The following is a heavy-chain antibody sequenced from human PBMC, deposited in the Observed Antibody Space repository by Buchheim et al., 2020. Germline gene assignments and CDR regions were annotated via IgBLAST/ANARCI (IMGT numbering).Heavy chain of an antibody. J-gene: IGHJ6*02. D-gene: IGHD1-26*01. CDR1: TGSFSAYY. Sequence: QVQLQQWGAGLLKPSETLSLTCAVYTGSFSAYYWSWIRQPPGKGLEWIGEINHSGNTDYNPSLKSRVTLSVDTSKNQFSLKLTSVTAADTAVYYCARGNGEGATHYYYYGMDVWGQGTT. V-gene: IGHV4-34*01. CDR2: INHSGNT. CDR3: ARGNGEGATHYYYYGMDV.